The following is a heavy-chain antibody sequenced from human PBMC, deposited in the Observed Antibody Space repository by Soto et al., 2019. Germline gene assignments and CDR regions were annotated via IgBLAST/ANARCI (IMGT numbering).Heavy chain of an antibody. V-gene: IGHV4-39*01. Sequence: KPSETLSLTCSVPGASISSRDYYWGWIRQTPGKGLEWIGNIDYNGVTYYNPSLKSRVTVSKDTSKNQFSLKVASVTAADTAIYYCGRVMIGTSRHTDSDYWGQGTQVTVSS. D-gene: IGHD2-2*01. CDR1: GASISSRDYY. CDR2: IDYNGVT. CDR3: GRVMIGTSRHTDSDY. J-gene: IGHJ4*02.